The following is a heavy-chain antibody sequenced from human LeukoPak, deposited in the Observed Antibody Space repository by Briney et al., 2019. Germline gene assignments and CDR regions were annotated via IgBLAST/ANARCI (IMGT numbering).Heavy chain of an antibody. D-gene: IGHD6-19*01. CDR2: IYHSGST. CDR3: ARDSSGYSSGGLY. CDR1: GGSFSGYY. V-gene: IGHV4-34*01. J-gene: IGHJ4*02. Sequence: SETLSLTCAVYGGSFSGYYWSWIRQPPGKGLEWIGEIYHSGSTNYNPSLKSRVTISVDKSKNQFSLKLSSVTAADTAVYYCARDSSGYSSGGLYWGQGTLVTVSS.